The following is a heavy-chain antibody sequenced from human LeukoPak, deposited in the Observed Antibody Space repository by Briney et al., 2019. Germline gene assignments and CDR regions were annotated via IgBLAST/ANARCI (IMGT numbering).Heavy chain of an antibody. CDR2: INAGSGNT. CDR1: GYTFTTYA. CDR3: AKDRSLGVTAAINY. J-gene: IGHJ4*02. V-gene: IGHV1-3*01. Sequence: GASVKVSCKASGYTFTTYAMHWVRQAPGQRLEWMGWINAGSGNTKYSQKFQGRVTFTRDTSANTAYMELTSLRAEDTAVYYCAKDRSLGVTAAINYWGQGTLVTVSS. D-gene: IGHD2-2*02.